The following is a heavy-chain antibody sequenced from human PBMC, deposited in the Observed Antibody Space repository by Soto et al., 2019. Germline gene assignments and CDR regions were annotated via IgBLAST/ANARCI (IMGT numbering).Heavy chain of an antibody. CDR1: GGSISSGYYY. J-gene: IGHJ4*02. D-gene: IGHD6-13*01. Sequence: TLSLTCTVSGGSISSGYYYWRWIRQPPGKGLEWIGYIYYSGSTYYNPSLKSRVTISVDTSKNQFSLKLSSVTAADTAVYYCARVSGYSSSWYAIYFDYWGQGTLVTVSS. CDR3: ARVSGYSSSWYAIYFDY. V-gene: IGHV4-30-4*01. CDR2: IYYSGST.